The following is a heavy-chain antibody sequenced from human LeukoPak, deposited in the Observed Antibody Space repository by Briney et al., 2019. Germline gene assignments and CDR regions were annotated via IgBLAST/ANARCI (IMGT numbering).Heavy chain of an antibody. D-gene: IGHD2-8*02. V-gene: IGHV1-18*01. CDR1: GYTFTSYG. J-gene: IGHJ3*02. Sequence: ASVKVSCKASGYTFTSYGISWVRQAPGQGLEWMGWTSAYNGNTNYAQKLQGRVTMTPDTPTSTAYMELRSLRSDDTAVSYCARDLGYWGSAFDIWGQGTMVTVSS. CDR3: ARDLGYWGSAFDI. CDR2: TSAYNGNT.